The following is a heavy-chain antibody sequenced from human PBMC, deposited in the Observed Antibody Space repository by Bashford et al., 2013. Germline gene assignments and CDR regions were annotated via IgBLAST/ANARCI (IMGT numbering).Heavy chain of an antibody. CDR2: ISSSSSNI. Sequence: VRQAPGKGLEWISCISSSSSNIYYADSVKGRFTISRDNAKNSLYLQMNSLRDEDTAVYYCARDPRLDDSDDYYRGWNWFDPWGQGALVTVSS. J-gene: IGHJ5*02. D-gene: IGHD3-22*01. CDR3: ARDPRLDDSDDYYRGWNWFDP. V-gene: IGHV3-48*02.